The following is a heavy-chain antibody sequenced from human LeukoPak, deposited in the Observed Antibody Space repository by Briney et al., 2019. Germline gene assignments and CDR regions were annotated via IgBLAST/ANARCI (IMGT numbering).Heavy chain of an antibody. V-gene: IGHV3-23*01. D-gene: IGHD2-15*01. CDR2: IINIDGRT. CDR3: AKRPGYGFAFDL. J-gene: IGHJ3*01. CDR1: GFTFSNSD. Sequence: GGSLRRSCAASGFTFSNSDMSWVRQAPGKGLEWVSTIINIDGRTLHADSVEGRFTISNDKSKSTLYLQMNSLRAEDTALYYCAKRPGYGFAFDLWGQGTVVTVSS.